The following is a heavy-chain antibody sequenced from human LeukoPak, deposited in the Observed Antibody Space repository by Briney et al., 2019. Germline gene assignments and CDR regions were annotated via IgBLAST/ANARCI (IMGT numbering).Heavy chain of an antibody. CDR2: IHYTGNT. J-gene: IGHJ3*02. CDR3: SFNLGSGSYAFDI. CDR1: GGSISSYY. D-gene: IGHD3-10*01. Sequence: SETLSLTCTVSGGSISSYYWSWIRQPPGKELEWIGHIHYTGNTKFNLSLKSRVSISVDTSKNQFSLKLTSVTAADTAVYYCSFNLGSGSYAFDIWGQGTMVTVSS. V-gene: IGHV4-59*01.